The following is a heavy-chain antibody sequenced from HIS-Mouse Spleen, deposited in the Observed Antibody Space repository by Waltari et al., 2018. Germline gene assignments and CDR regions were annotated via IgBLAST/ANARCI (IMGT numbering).Heavy chain of an antibody. CDR2: INPNSGGT. J-gene: IGHJ6*02. CDR3: ARVGYSGSYYYGMDV. D-gene: IGHD1-26*01. Sequence: QVQLVQSGAEVKKPGASGKVSCKASGYTFTGYYMLWVRQARGQGLEWMGWINPNSGGTNYAQKFQGRVTMTRDTSISTAYMELSRLRSDDTAVYYCARVGYSGSYYYGMDVWGQGTTVTVSS. V-gene: IGHV1-2*02. CDR1: GYTFTGYY.